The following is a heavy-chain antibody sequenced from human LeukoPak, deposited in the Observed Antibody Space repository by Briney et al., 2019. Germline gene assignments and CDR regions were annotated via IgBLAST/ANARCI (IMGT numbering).Heavy chain of an antibody. CDR2: IYTNENT. CDR1: GGSISTYY. CDR3: ARAAAAAGGQYFDY. D-gene: IGHD6-13*01. J-gene: IGHJ4*02. V-gene: IGHV4-4*07. Sequence: SETLSLTCTVSGGSISTYYWSWIRQPAGKGLEWIGRIYTNENTNYNPSLRSRVTMSVDTSKNQFSLKLSSVTAADTAVYYCARAAAAAGGQYFDYWGQGTLVAVSS.